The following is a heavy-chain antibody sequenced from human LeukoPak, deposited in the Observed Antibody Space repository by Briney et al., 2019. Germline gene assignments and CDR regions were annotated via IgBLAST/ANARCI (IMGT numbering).Heavy chain of an antibody. CDR2: INHGGST. V-gene: IGHV4-34*01. D-gene: IGHD6-19*01. CDR1: GGSFSGYY. CDR3: ARGRAGQWLVRRNYYYYYMDV. J-gene: IGHJ6*03. Sequence: SETLTLTCAVYGGSFSGYYWSWIRQPPGKGLEWMGEINHGGSTNYNPSLKSRVTISVDTSKNPFSLQLSSVTAADTPVYYWARGRAGQWLVRRNYYYYYMDVWGKGTTVTVSS.